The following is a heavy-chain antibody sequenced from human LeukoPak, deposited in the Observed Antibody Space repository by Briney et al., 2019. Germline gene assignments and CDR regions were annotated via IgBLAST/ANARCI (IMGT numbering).Heavy chain of an antibody. V-gene: IGHV3-23*01. CDR1: GFSFSSYG. J-gene: IGHJ4*02. D-gene: IGHD5-12*01. CDR2: VSGSGGST. CDR3: AKDLDIVATITGN. Sequence: GGSLRLSCAASGFSFSSYGMNWVRQAPGKGLEWVSGVSGSGGSTYYADSVKGRFTISRDNSKNTLYLQMNSLRAEDTAVYYCAKDLDIVATITGNWGQGTLVTVSS.